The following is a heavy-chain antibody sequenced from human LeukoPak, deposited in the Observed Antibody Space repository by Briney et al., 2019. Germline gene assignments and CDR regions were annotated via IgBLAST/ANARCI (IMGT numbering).Heavy chain of an antibody. CDR1: GGSISSSSYY. CDR3: ARGLRYFDWSPQGWFDP. D-gene: IGHD3-9*01. J-gene: IGHJ5*02. V-gene: IGHV4-39*07. Sequence: SETLSLTCTVSGGSISSSSYYWGWIRQPPGKGLEWIGSIYYSGSTYYNPSLKSRVTISVDTSKNQFSLKLSFVTAADTAVYYCARGLRYFDWSPQGWFDPWGQGTLVTVSS. CDR2: IYYSGST.